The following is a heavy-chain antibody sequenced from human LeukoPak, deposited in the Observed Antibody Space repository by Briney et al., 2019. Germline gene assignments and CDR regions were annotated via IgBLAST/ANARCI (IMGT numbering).Heavy chain of an antibody. D-gene: IGHD3-22*01. CDR2: IYYSGST. CDR3: ARARNRHSSGYSDWFDP. J-gene: IGHJ5*02. Sequence: PSQTLSLTCTVSGGFISSDYYWSWFRQPPGKGLEWIGFIYYSGSTYYNPSLKSRVTMSVDTSKSQFSLNLYSVTAADTAVYYCARARNRHSSGYSDWFDPWGQGTLVTVSS. CDR1: GGFISSDYY. V-gene: IGHV4-30-4*01.